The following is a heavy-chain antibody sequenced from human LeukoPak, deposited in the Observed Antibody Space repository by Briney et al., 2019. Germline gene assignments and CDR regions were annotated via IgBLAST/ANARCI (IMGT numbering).Heavy chain of an antibody. V-gene: IGHV4-39*07. J-gene: IGHJ4*02. Sequence: SETLSLTCTVSGGSIRSSSYYWGWIRQPPGKGLEWIGSIYYSGSTNYNPSLKSRVTISVDTSKNQFSLKLSSVTAADTAVYYCASPYSYGSDYWGQGTLVTVSS. CDR2: IYYSGST. D-gene: IGHD5-18*01. CDR3: ASPYSYGSDY. CDR1: GGSIRSSSYY.